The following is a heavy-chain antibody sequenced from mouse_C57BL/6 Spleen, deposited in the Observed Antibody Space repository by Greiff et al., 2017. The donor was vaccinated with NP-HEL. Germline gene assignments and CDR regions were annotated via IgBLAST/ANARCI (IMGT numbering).Heavy chain of an antibody. CDR1: GYTFTSYW. CDR2: IYPGSGST. V-gene: IGHV1-55*01. J-gene: IGHJ1*03. D-gene: IGHD2-1*01. Sequence: QVQLKQPGAELVKPGASVKMSCKASGYTFTSYWITWVKQRPGQGLEWIGDIYPGSGSTNYNEKFKSKATLTVDTSSSTAYMQLSSLTSEDSAVYYCARPSLYYGNYGWYFDVWGTGTTVTVSS. CDR3: ARPSLYYGNYGWYFDV.